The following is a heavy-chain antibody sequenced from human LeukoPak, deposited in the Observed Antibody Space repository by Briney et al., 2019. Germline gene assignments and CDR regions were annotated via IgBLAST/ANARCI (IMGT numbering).Heavy chain of an antibody. J-gene: IGHJ4*02. CDR2: ISWNSGSI. CDR1: GFTFDDYA. CDR3: AKDMGTVTTYVLDY. Sequence: GGSLRLSCAASGFTFDDYAMHWVRQAPGKGLECVSGISWNSGSIGYADSVKGRFTISRDNAKNSLYLQMNSLRAEDTALYYCAKDMGTVTTYVLDYWGQGTLVTVSS. V-gene: IGHV3-9*01. D-gene: IGHD4-17*01.